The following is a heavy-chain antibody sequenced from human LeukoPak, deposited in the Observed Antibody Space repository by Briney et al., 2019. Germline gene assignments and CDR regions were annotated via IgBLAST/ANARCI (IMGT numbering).Heavy chain of an antibody. CDR3: ARDRSMSGWYIDL. D-gene: IGHD2/OR15-2a*01. CDR1: GFTFSSYG. CDR2: IWYDGSNK. Sequence: GGSLRLSCAASGFTFSSYGMHWVRQAPGKGLEWVAVIWYDGSNKYYPDSVQGRFTISRDNSKNTLYPQVNSLRAEDTAVYYCARDRSMSGWYIDLWGRGTLVTVSS. V-gene: IGHV3-33*01. J-gene: IGHJ2*01.